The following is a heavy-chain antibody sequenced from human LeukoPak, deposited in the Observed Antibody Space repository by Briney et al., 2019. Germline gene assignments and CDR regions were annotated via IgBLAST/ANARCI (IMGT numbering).Heavy chain of an antibody. D-gene: IGHD6-19*01. Sequence: ASVKGSCKASGYTFTSYGISWVRQAPGQGLEWMGWISAYNGNTNYAQKLQGRVTMTTDTSTSTAYMELRSLRSDDTAVYYCARDRTVAGPLGYWGQGTLVTVSS. CDR1: GYTFTSYG. CDR3: ARDRTVAGPLGY. V-gene: IGHV1-18*01. CDR2: ISAYNGNT. J-gene: IGHJ4*02.